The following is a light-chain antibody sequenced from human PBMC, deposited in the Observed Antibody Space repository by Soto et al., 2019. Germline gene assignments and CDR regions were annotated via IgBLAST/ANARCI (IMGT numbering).Light chain of an antibody. J-gene: IGKJ5*01. CDR3: QQYGSSPPLT. CDR1: QSVRSSY. Sequence: EIVLPQYPGTLSVSTGASATLSCRARQSVRSSYLAWYQQKTAQAPRLLIYGASSRATGIPDRFSSSGGGTDYTLPISRLEPDDFVVYYCQQYGSSPPLTFGQGTRLEIK. V-gene: IGKV3-20*01. CDR2: GAS.